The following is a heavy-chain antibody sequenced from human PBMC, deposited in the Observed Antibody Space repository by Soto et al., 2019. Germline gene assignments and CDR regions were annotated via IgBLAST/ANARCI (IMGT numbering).Heavy chain of an antibody. D-gene: IGHD3-16*02. J-gene: IGHJ3*02. CDR3: ARAGRDSDYVWRSYHRDALDI. Sequence: SETLSPTCTPSGSSISSYYWSWIRQPPGKGLERIGYIYYSGSTNYNPSLKSRVTISVDTSKNQFSLKLSSVTAADTAVYYCARAGRDSDYVWRSYHRDALDIWGQGTMVTVSS. V-gene: IGHV4-59*01. CDR2: IYYSGST. CDR1: GSSISSYY.